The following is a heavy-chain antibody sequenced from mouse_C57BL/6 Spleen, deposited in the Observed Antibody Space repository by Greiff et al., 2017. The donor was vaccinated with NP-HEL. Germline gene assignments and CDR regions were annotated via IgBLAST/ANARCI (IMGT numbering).Heavy chain of an antibody. CDR2: INYDGSST. V-gene: IGHV5-16*01. CDR3: ARVPLWYFDV. CDR1: GFTFSDYY. Sequence: DVHLVESEGGLVQPGRSMKLSCTASGFTFSDYYMAWVRQVPEKGLEWVANINYDGSSTYYLDSLKSRFIISRDNAKNILYLQMSSLKSEDTATYYCARVPLWYFDVWGTGTTVTVSS. J-gene: IGHJ1*03.